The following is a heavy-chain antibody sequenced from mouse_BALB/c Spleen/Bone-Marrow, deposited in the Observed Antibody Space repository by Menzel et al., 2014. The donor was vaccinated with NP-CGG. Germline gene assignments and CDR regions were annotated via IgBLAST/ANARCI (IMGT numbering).Heavy chain of an antibody. CDR3: TRGGWLAMDF. CDR1: GYTFTSYY. J-gene: IGHJ4*01. CDR2: INPSNGGT. Sequence: VQLQHSGAELVKPGASVKLSCKASGYTFTSYYMYWVKQRPGQGLEWIGEINPSNGGTNFNEKFKSKATLTVDKSSSTAYMQLSSLTSEDSAVYYCTRGGWLAMDFFGEGTTATVS. D-gene: IGHD2-3*01. V-gene: IGHV1S81*02.